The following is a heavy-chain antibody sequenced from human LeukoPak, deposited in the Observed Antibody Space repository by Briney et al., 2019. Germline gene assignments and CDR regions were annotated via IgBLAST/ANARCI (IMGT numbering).Heavy chain of an antibody. V-gene: IGHV3-23*01. D-gene: IGHD6-13*01. Sequence: PGGSLRLSCAASGFTFSSYAMSWVRQAPGKGLEWVSAISGSGASTNYADSVKGRFAISRDNSKTTMYLQMNSLRAEDTAVYFCAKDLRSLRSATDPHYFDSWGQGTLVTASS. CDR1: GFTFSSYA. CDR2: ISGSGAST. J-gene: IGHJ4*02. CDR3: AKDLRSLRSATDPHYFDS.